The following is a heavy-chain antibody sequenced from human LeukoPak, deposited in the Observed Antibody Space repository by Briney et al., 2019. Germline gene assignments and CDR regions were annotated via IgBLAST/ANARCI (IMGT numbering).Heavy chain of an antibody. CDR3: ARESYAIDS. D-gene: IGHD2-2*01. Sequence: PSETLSLTCSVSGGSISGYYWSWIRQPPGKGLEWIGYFYYTGYTNYNPSLKSRVAISVDTSKNQFSLYLTSVTAADTAVYYCARESYAIDSWGQGTLVSVSS. CDR1: GGSISGYY. V-gene: IGHV4-59*01. J-gene: IGHJ4*02. CDR2: FYYTGYT.